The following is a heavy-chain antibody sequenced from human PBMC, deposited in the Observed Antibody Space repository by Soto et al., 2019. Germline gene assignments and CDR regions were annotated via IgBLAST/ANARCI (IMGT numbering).Heavy chain of an antibody. CDR2: ISGSGGST. V-gene: IGHV3-23*01. D-gene: IGHD5-18*01. J-gene: IGHJ6*02. CDR1: GFTFSSYA. Sequence: GGSLRLSCAASGFTFSSYAMSWVRQAPGKGLEWVSAISGSGGSTYYADSVKGRFTISRDNSKNTLYLQMNSLRAEDTAVYCCARDPSRYTAMVMDYYGMDVWGQGTTVTVSS. CDR3: ARDPSRYTAMVMDYYGMDV.